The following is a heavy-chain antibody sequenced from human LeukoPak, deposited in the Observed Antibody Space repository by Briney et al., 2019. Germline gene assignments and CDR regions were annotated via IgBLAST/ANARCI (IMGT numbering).Heavy chain of an antibody. CDR3: AKDRQGSSYSSGWYYYYGMDV. V-gene: IGHV3-30*18. J-gene: IGHJ6*02. D-gene: IGHD6-19*01. Sequence: GGSLRLSCAACGFTFSDYYMSLIRQAPGKGLEWVAVRSYDGSNKYCADSVRGRFTISRDNSKNTLFVQMNSLRADDTAVYYCAKDRQGSSYSSGWYYYYGMDVWGQGTTVIVSS. CDR1: GFTFSDYY. CDR2: RSYDGSNK.